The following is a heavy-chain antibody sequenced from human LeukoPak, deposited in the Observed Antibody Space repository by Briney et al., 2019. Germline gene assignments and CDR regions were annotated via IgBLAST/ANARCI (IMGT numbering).Heavy chain of an antibody. V-gene: IGHV4-4*02. CDR3: ARVSEMATNPFDY. J-gene: IGHJ4*02. CDR2: IYHSRST. D-gene: IGHD5-24*01. Sequence: PSETLSLTCAVSGGSISSSNWWSCVRQPPRKGLEWSGEIYHSRSTNYHPYLKSRVTISVDKSKNQFSLKLSSVTAADTAVYYCARVSEMATNPFDYWGQGTLVTVSS. CDR1: GGSISSSNW.